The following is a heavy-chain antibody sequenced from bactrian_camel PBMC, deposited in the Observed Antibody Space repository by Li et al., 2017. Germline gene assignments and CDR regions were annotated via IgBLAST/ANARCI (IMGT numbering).Heavy chain of an antibody. CDR3: ATGCTAIRRGAMRPERYTN. CDR1: GLTSGTYC. CDR2: FDYDGTT. V-gene: IGHV3S55*01. J-gene: IGHJ4*01. Sequence: HVQLVESGGGPVEAGGSLGLSCTASGLTSGTYCMAWFRQAPGKEREGVAAFDYDGTTIYADAVKARFTISKDSDNDTLYLQMNSLKPEDTAMYYCATGCTAIRRGAMRPERYTNWGQGTQVTVS. D-gene: IGHD5*01.